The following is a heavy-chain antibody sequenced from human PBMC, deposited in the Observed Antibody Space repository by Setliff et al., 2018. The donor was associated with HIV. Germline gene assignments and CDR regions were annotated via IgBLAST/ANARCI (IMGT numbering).Heavy chain of an antibody. CDR3: ASGEYSSSWSFRRKNNWFDP. Sequence: ASVKVSCKAFGYTFSTNAIHWVRQAPGQRLEWMGYINAGDDNTRYSEKFQGRVTITRDTSANTAYMELSRLRSDDTAVYYCASGEYSSSWSFRRKNNWFDPWGQGTLVTVSS. J-gene: IGHJ5*02. CDR2: INAGDDNT. V-gene: IGHV1-3*01. CDR1: GYTFSTNA. D-gene: IGHD6-13*01.